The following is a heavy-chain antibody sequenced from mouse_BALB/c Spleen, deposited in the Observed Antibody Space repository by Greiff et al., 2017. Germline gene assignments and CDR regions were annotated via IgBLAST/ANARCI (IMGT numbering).Heavy chain of an antibody. J-gene: IGHJ3*01. D-gene: IGHD4-1*01. CDR3: ATGAWFAY. Sequence: QVQLKESGPGLVAPSQSLSITCTVSGFSLTSYGVHWVRQPPGKGLEWLGVIWAGGSTNYNSALMSRLSISKDNTKSQVFLKMNSLQTDDTAMYYCATGAWFAYWGQGTLVTVSA. V-gene: IGHV2-9*02. CDR1: GFSLTSYG. CDR2: IWAGGST.